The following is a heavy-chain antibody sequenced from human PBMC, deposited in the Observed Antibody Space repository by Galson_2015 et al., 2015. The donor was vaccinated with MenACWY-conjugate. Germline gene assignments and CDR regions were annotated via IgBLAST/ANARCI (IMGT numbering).Heavy chain of an antibody. CDR3: ATRRALSDGNRFDY. V-gene: IGHV4-59*01. CDR1: GGSITSYY. J-gene: IGHJ4*02. D-gene: IGHD5-24*01. CDR2: MYYSGST. Sequence: ETLSLTCTVSGGSITSYYWSWIRQPPGKGLEWIGYMYYSGSTNYNPSLKSRVTISVDTSKNQFSLRLSSVTTADTAVYYCATRRALSDGNRFDYWGQGALVTVSS.